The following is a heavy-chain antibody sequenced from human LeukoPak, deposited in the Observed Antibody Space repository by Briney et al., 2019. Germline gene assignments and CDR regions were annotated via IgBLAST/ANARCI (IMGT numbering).Heavy chain of an antibody. J-gene: IGHJ3*02. CDR3: ARGGPGIAVWWNAFDI. Sequence: SVKVPCKASGGTFSSYALSWVRQAPGQGLEWMGGIIPILGTANYAQKFQGRVTITADKSTSTAYMELSSLRSEDTAVYYCARGGPGIAVWWNAFDIWGQGTMVTVSS. D-gene: IGHD6-19*01. CDR1: GGTFSSYA. V-gene: IGHV1-69*10. CDR2: IIPILGTA.